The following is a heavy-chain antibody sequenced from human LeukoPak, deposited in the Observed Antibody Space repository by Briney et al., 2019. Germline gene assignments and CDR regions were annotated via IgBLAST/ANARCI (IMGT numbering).Heavy chain of an antibody. CDR3: ARIDCTNGVCYNYYYGMDV. V-gene: IGHV3-30-3*01. J-gene: IGHJ6*02. CDR2: ISYDGINK. D-gene: IGHD2-8*01. Sequence: PGGSLRLSCAASGFTFSSYAMHWVRQAPGKGLEWVAIISYDGINKYYADSVKGRFTISRDNAKNSLYLQMNSLRAEDTAVYYCARIDCTNGVCYNYYYGMDVWGQGTTVTVSS. CDR1: GFTFSSYA.